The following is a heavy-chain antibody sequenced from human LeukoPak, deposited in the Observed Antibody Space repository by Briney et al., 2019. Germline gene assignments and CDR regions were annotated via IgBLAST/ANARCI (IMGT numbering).Heavy chain of an antibody. D-gene: IGHD6-13*01. Sequence: SETLSLTCSLSGGSITNYYWSWIRQPPGKGLEWIGYIFYSGSTNYNPSLNSRVTISVDTSKNQFSLKLSSVTAADTAVYYCARQPRSSSWQSSGFDWGQGTLVTVSS. CDR3: ARQPRSSSWQSSGFD. CDR1: GGSITNYY. CDR2: IFYSGST. J-gene: IGHJ4*02. V-gene: IGHV4-59*08.